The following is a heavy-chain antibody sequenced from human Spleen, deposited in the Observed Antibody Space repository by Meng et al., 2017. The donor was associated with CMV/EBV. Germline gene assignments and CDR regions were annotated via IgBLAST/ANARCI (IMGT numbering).Heavy chain of an antibody. J-gene: IGHJ5*02. CDR1: YTFTSYY. CDR2: INPSGGST. CDR3: ARGPARPVVIGANWFDP. V-gene: IGHV1-46*01. D-gene: IGHD2-21*01. Sequence: YTFTSYYMHWVRQAPGQGLEWMGIINPSGGSTSYAQKFQGRVTMTRDTSTSTVYMELSSLRSEDTAVYYCARGPARPVVIGANWFDPWGQGTLVTVSS.